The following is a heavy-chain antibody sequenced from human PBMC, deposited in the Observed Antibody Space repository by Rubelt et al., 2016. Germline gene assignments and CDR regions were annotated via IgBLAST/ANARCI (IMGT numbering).Heavy chain of an antibody. Sequence: QVQLVQSGAEVKKPGSSVKVSCKASGGTFSSYAIRWVRQAPGQGLEWMGGIIPIFGTANYAQKCQGRVTITADESTSTAYMELSSLRAEDTAVYYCAREQQLVGGWFDPWGQGTLVTVSS. V-gene: IGHV1-69*12. CDR3: AREQQLVGGWFDP. J-gene: IGHJ5*02. CDR2: IIPIFGTA. CDR1: GGTFSSYA. D-gene: IGHD6-13*01.